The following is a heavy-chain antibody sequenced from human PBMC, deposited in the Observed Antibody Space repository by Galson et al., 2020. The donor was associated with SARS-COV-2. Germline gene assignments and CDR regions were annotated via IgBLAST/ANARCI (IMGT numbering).Heavy chain of an antibody. Sequence: TGGSLRLSCAASGFTFNNYAMSWVRQAPGKGLEWVSGISGSGGNTHYTDSVKGRFAISRDNSKDTLYLQMNSLRAEDTAVYYCAKDVYGDYIITFDYRGQGTLVTVSS. V-gene: IGHV3-23*01. CDR2: ISGSGGNT. J-gene: IGHJ4*02. CDR3: AKDVYGDYIITFDY. D-gene: IGHD4-17*01. CDR1: GFTFNNYA.